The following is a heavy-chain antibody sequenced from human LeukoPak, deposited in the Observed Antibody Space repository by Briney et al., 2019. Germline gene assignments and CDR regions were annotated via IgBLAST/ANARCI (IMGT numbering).Heavy chain of an antibody. D-gene: IGHD2/OR15-2a*01. CDR1: GYTFTSYD. CDR2: MNPNSGNT. Sequence: ASVNDSCKASGYTFTSYDINWVRQAAGQGLEWMGWMNPNSGNTGYAQKFQGRVTMTRNTSISTAYMELSSLRSEDTAVYYCARGPLSKRNWFDPWGQGTLVTVSS. CDR3: ARGPLSKRNWFDP. V-gene: IGHV1-8*01. J-gene: IGHJ5*02.